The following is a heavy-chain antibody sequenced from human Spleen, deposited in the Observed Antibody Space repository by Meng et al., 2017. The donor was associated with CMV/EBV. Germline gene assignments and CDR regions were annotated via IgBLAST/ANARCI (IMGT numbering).Heavy chain of an antibody. CDR3: ARETGYCRSVPCSPYFDS. J-gene: IGHJ4*02. CDR1: FIFSDYA. D-gene: IGHD2-2*03. Sequence: FIFSDYAMHWVRQAPGKGLEWVAIISFDGNNKNCADSVKGRFTISRDNSNNTLHLHMNSLRPEDTAMYYCARETGYCRSVPCSPYFDSWGQGTLVTVSS. V-gene: IGHV3-30*04. CDR2: ISFDGNNK.